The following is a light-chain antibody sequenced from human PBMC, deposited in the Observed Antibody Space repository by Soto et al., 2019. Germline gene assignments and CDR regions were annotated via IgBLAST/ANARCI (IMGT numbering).Light chain of an antibody. CDR2: WAS. CDR1: QSFLYSSNNKNY. J-gene: IGKJ4*01. CDR3: QQYYSTPLT. Sequence: VMTQSPDSLAVSLGERATIDCKSSQSFLYSSNNKNYLAWYQQKPGQPPKLLIYWASTRESGVPDRFSGSGSGTDFTPTISSLQAEDVAVYYCQQYYSTPLTFGGGTKVDI. V-gene: IGKV4-1*01.